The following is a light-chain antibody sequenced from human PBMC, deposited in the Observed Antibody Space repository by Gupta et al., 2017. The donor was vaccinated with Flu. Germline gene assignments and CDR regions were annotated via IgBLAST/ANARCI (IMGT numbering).Light chain of an antibody. V-gene: IGKV3-11*01. Sequence: ATLSLSPGERATLSCRASQSVSSYLAWYQQKPGQAPRLLIYDASNRATGIPARFSGSGSGTDFTLTISSLEPEDFAVYYCQQRSNWPRFTFGGGTKVEIK. CDR1: QSVSSY. CDR3: QQRSNWPRFT. CDR2: DAS. J-gene: IGKJ4*01.